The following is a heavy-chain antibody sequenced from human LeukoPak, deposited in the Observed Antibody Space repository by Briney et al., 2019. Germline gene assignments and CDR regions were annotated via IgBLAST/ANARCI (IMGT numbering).Heavy chain of an antibody. J-gene: IGHJ4*02. Sequence: GESLKISCKGSGYSFTSYWIGWVRQMPGKGLEWMGIIYPGDSDTRYSPSFQGQVTISADKSISTAYLQWSSLKASGTAMYYCARWLVGATNSLPPRGFDYWGQGTLVTVSS. CDR1: GYSFTSYW. CDR2: IYPGDSDT. CDR3: ARWLVGATNSLPPRGFDY. V-gene: IGHV5-51*01. D-gene: IGHD1-26*01.